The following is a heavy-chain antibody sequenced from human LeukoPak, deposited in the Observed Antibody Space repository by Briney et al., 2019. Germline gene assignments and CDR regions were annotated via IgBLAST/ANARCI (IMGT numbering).Heavy chain of an antibody. D-gene: IGHD4-17*01. CDR3: AKRTTVTWYFDL. CDR2: ISGSGGST. Sequence: GGSLRLSCAASGFTFSSYGMSWVRQAPGKGLEWVSAISGSGGSTYYADSVKGRFTISRDNSKNTLYLQMNSLRAEDTAVYYCAKRTTVTWYFDLWGRGTLVTVSS. V-gene: IGHV3-23*01. J-gene: IGHJ2*01. CDR1: GFTFSSYG.